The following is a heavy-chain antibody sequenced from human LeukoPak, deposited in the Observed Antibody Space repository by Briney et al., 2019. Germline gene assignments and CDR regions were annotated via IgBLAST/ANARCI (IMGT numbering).Heavy chain of an antibody. Sequence: PGGSLRLSCAASGFTFSSYAMSWVRQAPGKGLEWVSAISGSGGSTYYADSVKGRFTFSRDNSKNTLYLQMNSLRAEDTAVYYCAKDVKYPDAFDIWGQGTMVTVSS. V-gene: IGHV3-23*01. D-gene: IGHD2-2*01. J-gene: IGHJ3*02. CDR2: ISGSGGST. CDR1: GFTFSSYA. CDR3: AKDVKYPDAFDI.